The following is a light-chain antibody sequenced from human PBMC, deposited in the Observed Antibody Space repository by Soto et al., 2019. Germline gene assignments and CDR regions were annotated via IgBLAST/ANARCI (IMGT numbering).Light chain of an antibody. J-gene: IGKJ4*01. CDR3: QQYDNSPFT. Sequence: DVQLTQSPSSLSASVGDRVTVICQASQDINNYLNWYQQKPGKAPKVLNYDASNLKTGGPPRFSGSRSGTDFTFTISSLQPEDVATYYCQQYDNSPFTFGGGTKVDIK. V-gene: IGKV1-33*01. CDR1: QDINNY. CDR2: DAS.